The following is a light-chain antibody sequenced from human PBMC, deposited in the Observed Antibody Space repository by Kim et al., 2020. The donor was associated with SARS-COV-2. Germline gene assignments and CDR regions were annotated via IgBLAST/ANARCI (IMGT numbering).Light chain of an antibody. J-gene: IGKJ2*01. CDR3: QQSHSTPYT. V-gene: IGKV1-39*01. Sequence: DIQMTQSPSSLSASVGDTVTITCRASRRISSYLNWFQQKPGKAPKVLIYATSSLQGGVPSRFSGSGSGTDFTLTISSLQPGDFATYYCQQSHSTPYTFGQGTKVDIK. CDR1: RRISSY. CDR2: ATS.